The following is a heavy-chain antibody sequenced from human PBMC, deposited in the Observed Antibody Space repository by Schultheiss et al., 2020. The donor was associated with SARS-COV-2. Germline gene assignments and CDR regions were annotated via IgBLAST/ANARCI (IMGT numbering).Heavy chain of an antibody. CDR3: ARDKEVWFGARADYGMDV. V-gene: IGHV4-4*07. CDR1: GGSISSYY. D-gene: IGHD3-10*01. J-gene: IGHJ6*02. Sequence: SETLSLTCTVSGGSISSYYWSWIRQPAGKGLEWIGRIYTSGSTNYNPSLKSRVTMSVDTSKNQFSLKLSSVTAADTAVYYCARDKEVWFGARADYGMDVWGQGTTVTVSS. CDR2: IYTSGST.